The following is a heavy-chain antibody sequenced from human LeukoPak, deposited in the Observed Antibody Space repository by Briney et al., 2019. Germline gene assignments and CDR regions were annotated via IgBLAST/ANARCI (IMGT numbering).Heavy chain of an antibody. CDR1: GFTFDDYA. CDR3: ARDSDYGDYGIFDY. CDR2: INWNGGST. D-gene: IGHD4-17*01. V-gene: IGHV3-20*04. Sequence: GGSLRLSCAASGFTFDDYAMNWVRQAPGKGLEWVSGINWNGGSTGYADSVKGRFTISRDNVKNSLYLEMNSLRAEDTAVYYCARDSDYGDYGIFDYWGQGTLVTVSS. J-gene: IGHJ4*02.